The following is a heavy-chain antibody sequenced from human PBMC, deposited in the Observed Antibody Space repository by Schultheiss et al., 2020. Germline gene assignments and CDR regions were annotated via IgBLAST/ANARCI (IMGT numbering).Heavy chain of an antibody. CDR3: ARGTPALWGRGYGMDV. V-gene: IGHV3-48*01. D-gene: IGHD3-16*01. J-gene: IGHJ6*02. Sequence: GGSLRLSCAASGFTFSSYSMNWVRQAPGKGLEWVSYISSSSSTIYYADSVKGRFTISGDNAKNSLYLQMNSLRAEDTAVYYCARGTPALWGRGYGMDVWGQGTTVTVSS. CDR2: ISSSSSTI. CDR1: GFTFSSYS.